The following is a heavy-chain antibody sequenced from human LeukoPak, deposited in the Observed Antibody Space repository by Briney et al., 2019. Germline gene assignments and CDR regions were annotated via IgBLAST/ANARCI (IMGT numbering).Heavy chain of an antibody. CDR3: ARDRGGTDDFWSGYYTGYFDY. Sequence: GGSLRLSCAASGFTFSSYWMSWVRQAPGKGLEWVANIEQDGSEKYHVDSVKGRFTISRDNAKNSLYLQMNSLRVEDTAVFYCARDRGGTDDFWSGYYTGYFDYWGQGTLVTVSS. CDR2: IEQDGSEK. CDR1: GFTFSSYW. V-gene: IGHV3-7*01. D-gene: IGHD3-3*01. J-gene: IGHJ4*02.